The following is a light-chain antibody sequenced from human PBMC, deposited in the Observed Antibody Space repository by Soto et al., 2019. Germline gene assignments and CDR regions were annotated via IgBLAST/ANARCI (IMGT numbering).Light chain of an antibody. CDR3: QQLSRYPLT. V-gene: IGKV1-17*01. Sequence: ILMTQFPSSLSASVGDRVTITCRASQGIRNDLGWYQQKSGRAPKLLIFGASTLQSGVPSRFSGSGSETDFSLTIRALQPEDFATYYCQQLSRYPLTFGGGTKVDIK. J-gene: IGKJ4*01. CDR2: GAS. CDR1: QGIRND.